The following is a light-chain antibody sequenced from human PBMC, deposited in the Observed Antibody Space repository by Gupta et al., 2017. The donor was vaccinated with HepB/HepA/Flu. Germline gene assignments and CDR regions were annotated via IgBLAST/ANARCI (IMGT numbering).Light chain of an antibody. CDR3: QQDGSSPLA. CDR2: GAS. CDR1: QSVSSSY. J-gene: IGKJ1*01. Sequence: EIVLTQSPGTLSLSPGERATLSCRASQSVSSSYLAWYQQKPGQAPRLLIYGASTRATGTPDRFSGSGSGTDFTLTINRLEPEDFAVYYCQQDGSSPLAFGQGTKVEIK. V-gene: IGKV3-20*01.